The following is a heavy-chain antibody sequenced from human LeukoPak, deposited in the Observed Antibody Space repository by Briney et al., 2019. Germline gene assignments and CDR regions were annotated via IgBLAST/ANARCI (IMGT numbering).Heavy chain of an antibody. CDR3: AVARGLTDPLDF. Sequence: ASVKVSCKASRFTFSSPTVQRVRQARGQRLEWIGWIVVGSGYTNYAQKFQERVTFTGDMSTGTVYMELSSLRSEDTAVYYCAVARGLTDPLDFWGQGTLVTVSS. V-gene: IGHV1-58*01. J-gene: IGHJ4*02. D-gene: IGHD3-10*01. CDR2: IVVGSGYT. CDR1: RFTFSSPT.